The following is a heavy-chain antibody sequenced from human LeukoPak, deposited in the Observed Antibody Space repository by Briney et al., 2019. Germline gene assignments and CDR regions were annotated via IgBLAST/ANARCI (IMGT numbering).Heavy chain of an antibody. V-gene: IGHV4-34*01. Sequence: SETLSLTCAVYGGSFSGYYWSWIRQPPGKGLEWIGEINHSGSTNYNPSLKSRVTISVDTSKNQFSLKLSSVTAADTAVYYCARVGRMTTVVIRAFDIWGRGTMVTVSS. CDR3: ARVGRMTTVVIRAFDI. CDR2: INHSGST. CDR1: GGSFSGYY. J-gene: IGHJ3*02. D-gene: IGHD4-23*01.